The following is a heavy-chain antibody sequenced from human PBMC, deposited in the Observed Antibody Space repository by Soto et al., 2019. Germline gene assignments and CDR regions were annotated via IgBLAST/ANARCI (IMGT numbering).Heavy chain of an antibody. Sequence: GGSLRLSCVASGFSFSIYGMYWVRQAPGKGLEWVAAISYDGSNKYYVDSVRGRFTISRDNSKNTVYLQMNSLRAEDTAVYYCAKLYSGSPPKNFDYWGQGTLVTVSS. D-gene: IGHD1-26*01. CDR1: GFSFSIYG. CDR2: ISYDGSNK. V-gene: IGHV3-30*18. J-gene: IGHJ4*01. CDR3: AKLYSGSPPKNFDY.